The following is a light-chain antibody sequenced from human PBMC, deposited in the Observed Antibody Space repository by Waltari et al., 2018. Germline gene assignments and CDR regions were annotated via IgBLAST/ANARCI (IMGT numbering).Light chain of an antibody. CDR2: AAS. V-gene: IGKV1-39*01. Sequence: DIQMTQYPSSLSASVGDTVVITCRANETVKDYLNWYQQKPGKAPKVLIDAASTLKSGVPSRFSGSGSGTDFTLTISSLQPEDFASYICQQTYTTPRTFGPGTTVD. CDR3: QQTYTTPRT. J-gene: IGKJ3*01. CDR1: ETVKDY.